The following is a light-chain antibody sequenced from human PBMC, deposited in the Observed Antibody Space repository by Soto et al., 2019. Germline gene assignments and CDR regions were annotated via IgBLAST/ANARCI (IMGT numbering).Light chain of an antibody. J-gene: IGKJ1*01. CDR3: QQRSNWPPWT. CDR1: QRVRSNY. Sequence: ENVLTQSPGTLSLSPGERATLSCRASQRVRSNYLAWYQQKPGQAPRLLIYDASNRATGIPARFSGSGSGTDFTLTISSLEPEDFAVYYCQQRSNWPPWTFGQGTKVEIK. V-gene: IGKV3-11*01. CDR2: DAS.